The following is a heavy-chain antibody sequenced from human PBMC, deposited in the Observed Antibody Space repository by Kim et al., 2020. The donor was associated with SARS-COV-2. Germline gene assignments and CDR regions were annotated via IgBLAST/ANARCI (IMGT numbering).Heavy chain of an antibody. CDR2: SYYSGST. CDR3: GRQTTLRISDY. V-gene: IGHV4-39*01. Sequence: SETLSLTCTVSGGSISSSSYYWGWIRQPPGMGLVWIGSSYYSGSTYSNPSLKRRVTISEDTSKNQFSLKLSSVPADATAVYYWGRQTTLRISDYWGQGT. CDR1: GGSISSSSYY. D-gene: IGHD3-3*02. J-gene: IGHJ4*02.